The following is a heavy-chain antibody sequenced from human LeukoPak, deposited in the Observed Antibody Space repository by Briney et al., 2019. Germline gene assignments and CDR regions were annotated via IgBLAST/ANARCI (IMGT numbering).Heavy chain of an antibody. CDR3: ARGSPGWYYFDY. D-gene: IGHD2-15*01. V-gene: IGHV4-30-4*07. Sequence: SETLSLTCAVSGGSISSGGYSWSWIRQPPGKGLEWIGYIYYSGNTYYNPSLKSRVTISVDTSKNQFSLKLSSVTAADTAVYYCARGSPGWYYFDYWGQGTLVTVSS. J-gene: IGHJ4*02. CDR2: IYYSGNT. CDR1: GGSISSGGYS.